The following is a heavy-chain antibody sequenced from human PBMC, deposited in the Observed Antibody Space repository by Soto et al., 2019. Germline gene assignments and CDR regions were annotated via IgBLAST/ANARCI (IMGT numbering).Heavy chain of an antibody. J-gene: IGHJ6*02. D-gene: IGHD2-8*02. V-gene: IGHV4-30-2*01. CDR3: AREEQYWSYGLDV. CDR2: IYQNGNS. CDR1: GGSISSGPFS. Sequence: QLQLQESGSGLVKPSQTLSLTCAVSGGSISSGPFSWSWIRQLPGKGLEWIGYIYQNGNSYYNPSLESRVTMSVDTAKNQFSLQLIPVTAADTAVYYCAREEQYWSYGLDVWGQGTTVTVSS.